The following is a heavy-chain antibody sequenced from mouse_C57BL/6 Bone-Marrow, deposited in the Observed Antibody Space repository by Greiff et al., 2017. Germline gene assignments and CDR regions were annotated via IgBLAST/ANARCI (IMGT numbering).Heavy chain of an antibody. D-gene: IGHD1-1*01. J-gene: IGHJ2*01. Sequence: VQLQQPGAELVKPGASVKLSCKASGYTFTSYWMHWVKQRPGQGLEWIGMIHPNSGSTNYNEKFKSKATLTVNKSSSTAYMQLSSLTSEDSAVYYCARSDYNGSSYGYWGQGTTLTVSS. CDR3: ARSDYNGSSYGY. CDR2: IHPNSGST. V-gene: IGHV1-64*01. CDR1: GYTFTSYW.